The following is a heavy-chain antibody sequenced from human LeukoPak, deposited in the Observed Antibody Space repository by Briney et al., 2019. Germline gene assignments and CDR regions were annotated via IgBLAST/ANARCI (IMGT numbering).Heavy chain of an antibody. D-gene: IGHD3-16*02. J-gene: IGHJ4*02. CDR3: ARRAKVITFGGVIIQRKNYFDY. CDR1: AVSISSYY. V-gene: IGHV4-34*01. Sequence: PSETLSLTCTVSAVSISSYYWSWIRQPPGNGLKWLGEINHSGSTNYNPSLTSRVTISVDTSKNQLSLKLSSVTAAHTAVYYCARRAKVITFGGVIIQRKNYFDYWGQGTLVTVSS. CDR2: INHSGST.